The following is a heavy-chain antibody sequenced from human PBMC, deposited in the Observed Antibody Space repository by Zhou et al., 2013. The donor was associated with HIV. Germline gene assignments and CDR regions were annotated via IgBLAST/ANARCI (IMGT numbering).Heavy chain of an antibody. CDR1: GGTFSTYA. J-gene: IGHJ6*02. D-gene: IGHD5-12*01. CDR3: ARGGGGGRGCPLRLRTTGLDV. CDR2: IIPIFATA. Sequence: QVQLVQSGAEVKKPGSSVKVSCKASGGTFSTYAISWVRQAPGQGLEWMGGIIPIFATANYAQKFQGRVTITADESTSTAYMELSSLRSEDTAVYYCARGGGGGRGCPLRLRTTGLDVVGPRATVTVXS. V-gene: IGHV1-69*12.